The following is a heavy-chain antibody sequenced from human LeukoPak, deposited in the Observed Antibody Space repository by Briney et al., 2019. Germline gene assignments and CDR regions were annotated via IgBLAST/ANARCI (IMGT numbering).Heavy chain of an antibody. D-gene: IGHD2-2*01. CDR1: GFTFGDYA. V-gene: IGHV4-38-2*02. Sequence: GSLRLSCTASGFTFGDYAMSWVRQAPGKGLEWIGSIYHSGSTYYNPSLKSRVTISVDTSKNHFSLKLSSVTAADTAVYYCARGPTYQPIDSWGQGTLVTVSS. CDR2: IYHSGST. J-gene: IGHJ4*02. CDR3: ARGPTYQPIDS.